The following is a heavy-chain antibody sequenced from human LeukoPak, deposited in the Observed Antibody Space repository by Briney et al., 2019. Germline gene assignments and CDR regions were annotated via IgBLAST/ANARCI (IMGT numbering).Heavy chain of an antibody. D-gene: IGHD3-16*01. Sequence: GESLKISCEGSGYSFTSYWISWVHQMPGKGLEWMGRIDPSDSYTNYSPSFQGHVTISADKSISTAYLQWSSLKASDTAMYYCASHGRLRGTNFDYWGQGTLVTVSS. CDR1: GYSFTSYW. V-gene: IGHV5-10-1*01. CDR2: IDPSDSYT. J-gene: IGHJ4*02. CDR3: ASHGRLRGTNFDY.